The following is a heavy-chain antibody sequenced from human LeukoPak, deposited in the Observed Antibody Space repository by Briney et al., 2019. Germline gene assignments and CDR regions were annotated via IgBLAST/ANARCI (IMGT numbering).Heavy chain of an antibody. V-gene: IGHV3-74*01. CDR3: VGFNYGDYPGDY. CDR2: INSEGSIT. J-gene: IGHJ4*02. D-gene: IGHD4-17*01. CDR1: GFTFSTYW. Sequence: PGGSLRLSCAASGFTFSTYWMPWVRQAPGKGLVWVSRINSEGSITGYADSVKGRFTISRDNAKKTLYLQMNSLRVEDTAVYYCVGFNYGDYPGDYWGQGTLVTVSS.